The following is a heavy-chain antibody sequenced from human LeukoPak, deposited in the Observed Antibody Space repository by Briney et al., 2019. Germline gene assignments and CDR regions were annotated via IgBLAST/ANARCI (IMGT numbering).Heavy chain of an antibody. CDR1: GGSISSYY. V-gene: IGHV4-59*01. CDR2: IYYSGST. CDR3: ARGIYGGRV. J-gene: IGHJ4*02. D-gene: IGHD2-15*01. Sequence: PSETLSLTCTVSGGSISSYYWSWVRQPPGKGLEWIGYIYYSGSTNYNPSLKSRVTISVDTSKNQFSLKLGSVTAADTAVYYCARGIYGGRVWGQGTLVTVSS.